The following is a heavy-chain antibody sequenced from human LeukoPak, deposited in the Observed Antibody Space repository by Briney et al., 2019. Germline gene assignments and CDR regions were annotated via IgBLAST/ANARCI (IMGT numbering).Heavy chain of an antibody. J-gene: IGHJ4*02. D-gene: IGHD6-13*01. V-gene: IGHV3-23*01. CDR2: LCGSGANT. CDR1: GFTFSSYA. CDR3: ARIMYSSTGIDY. Sequence: GGSLRLSCAASGFTFSSYAVSWVRQAPGKGLEWVSGLCGSGANTYYADSVRGRFTISRDNSQSTVYLQMNSLRAEDTAVYYCARIMYSSTGIDYWGQGTLVTVSS.